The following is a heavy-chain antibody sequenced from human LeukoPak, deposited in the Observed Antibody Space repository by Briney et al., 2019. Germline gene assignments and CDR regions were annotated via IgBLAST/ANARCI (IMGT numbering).Heavy chain of an antibody. D-gene: IGHD2-2*01. CDR3: AGPMGPSAIFGFDY. V-gene: IGHV3-7*01. CDR2: IKQDGNEK. Sequence: GGSLRLSCAASGFTFRTYWMSWVRQAPGKGLEWVANIKQDGNEKYYVDSVKGRFTISRDNAKNSLYLQMNSLRAEDTAVYYCAGPMGPSAIFGFDYWGQGTLVTVSS. J-gene: IGHJ4*02. CDR1: GFTFRTYW.